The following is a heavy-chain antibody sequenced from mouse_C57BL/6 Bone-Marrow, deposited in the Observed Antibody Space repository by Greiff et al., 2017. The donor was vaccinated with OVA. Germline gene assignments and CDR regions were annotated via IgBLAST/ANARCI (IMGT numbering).Heavy chain of an antibody. CDR3: ASPMTTVVPYARDY. CDR1: EYEFPSHD. V-gene: IGHV5-2*01. Sequence: EVQLVESGGGLVQPGESLKLSCESNEYEFPSHDMSWVRKTPEKRLELVAAINSDGGSTYYPDTMERRFIISRDNTKKTLYLQMSSLRSEDTALYDCASPMTTVVPYARDYWGQGTSVTVSS. J-gene: IGHJ4*01. CDR2: INSDGGST. D-gene: IGHD1-1*01.